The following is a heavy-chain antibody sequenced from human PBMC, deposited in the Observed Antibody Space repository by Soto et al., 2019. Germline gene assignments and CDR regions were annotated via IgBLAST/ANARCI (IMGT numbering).Heavy chain of an antibody. D-gene: IGHD6-6*01. J-gene: IGHJ6*03. Sequence: ASVKVSCKASGYTFTSYDINWVRQATGQGLEWMGWMNPNSGNTGYAQKFQGRVTMTRNTSISTAYMELSSLRSEDTAVYYCARAWGSSYYYYMGVWGKGTTVTVSS. CDR1: GYTFTSYD. V-gene: IGHV1-8*01. CDR3: ARAWGSSYYYYMGV. CDR2: MNPNSGNT.